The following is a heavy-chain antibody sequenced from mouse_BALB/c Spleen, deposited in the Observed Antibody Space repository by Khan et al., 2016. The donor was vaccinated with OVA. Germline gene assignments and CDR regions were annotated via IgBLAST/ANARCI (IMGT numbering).Heavy chain of an antibody. D-gene: IGHD2-1*01. J-gene: IGHJ4*01. CDR3: ARAYYGNYREAMDY. CDR2: IWGDGST. CDR1: GFSLTGYG. V-gene: IGHV2-6-7*01. Sequence: QVQLKESGPGLVAPSQSLSITCTVSGFSLTGYGVNWVRQPPGKGLEWLGMIWGDGSTDYNSALKSRLSTSKDNSKSQVFLKMNSQQTDDTARYYCARAYYGNYREAMDYWGQGTSVTVSS.